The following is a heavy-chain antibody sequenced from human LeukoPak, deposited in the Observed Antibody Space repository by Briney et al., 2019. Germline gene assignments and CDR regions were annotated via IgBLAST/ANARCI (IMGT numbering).Heavy chain of an antibody. V-gene: IGHV1-69*02. Sequence: SVKVSCKASGGTFSSYTISWVRQAPGQGLEWMGRIIPILGIANYAQKFQGGVTITAEKSTSTAYMELSSLRSEDTAVYYCATTVWFGELAFDYWGQGTLVTVSS. J-gene: IGHJ4*02. CDR3: ATTVWFGELAFDY. D-gene: IGHD3-10*01. CDR2: IIPILGIA. CDR1: GGTFSSYT.